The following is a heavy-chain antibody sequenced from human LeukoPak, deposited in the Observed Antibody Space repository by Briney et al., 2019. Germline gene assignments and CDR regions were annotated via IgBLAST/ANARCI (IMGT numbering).Heavy chain of an antibody. CDR1: GFSFSDTW. J-gene: IGHJ3*02. CDR2: MKQDGSEI. CDR3: TREGFTSSALDAFDI. V-gene: IGHV3-7*03. Sequence: GGSLRLSCVGSGFSFSDTWMSWVRQAPGKGLEWVANMKQDGSEIYYLDSVKGRFTISRDNARNSVYLEMNSLRAEDSALYYCTREGFTSSALDAFDIWGQGTMVIVS.